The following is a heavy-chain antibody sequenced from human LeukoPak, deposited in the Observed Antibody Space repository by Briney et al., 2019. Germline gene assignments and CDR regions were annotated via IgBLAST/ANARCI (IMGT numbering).Heavy chain of an antibody. V-gene: IGHV3-21*01. D-gene: IGHD2/OR15-2a*01. CDR1: GFTFSSYS. CDR2: ISSSSSYI. Sequence: KSGGSLRLSCAASGFTFSSYSMNWVRQAPGKGLEWVSSISSSSSYIYYADSVKGRFTISRDNAKNSLYLQMNSLRAEDTAVYYCARDRQGIVYLDAFDIWGQGTMVTVSS. CDR3: ARDRQGIVYLDAFDI. J-gene: IGHJ3*02.